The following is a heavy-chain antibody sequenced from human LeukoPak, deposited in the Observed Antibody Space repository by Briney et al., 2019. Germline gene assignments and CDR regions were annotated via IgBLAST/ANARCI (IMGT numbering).Heavy chain of an antibody. CDR3: ARAYYDFWSGYAFDY. V-gene: IGHV3-30-3*01. J-gene: IGHJ4*02. Sequence: GGSLRLSCAASGFTVSSNYMSWVRQAPGKGLEWVAVISYDGSNKYYADSVKGRFTISRDNSKNTLYLQMNSLRAEDTAVYYCARAYYDFWSGYAFDYWGQGTLVTVSS. CDR2: ISYDGSNK. D-gene: IGHD3-3*01. CDR1: GFTVSSNY.